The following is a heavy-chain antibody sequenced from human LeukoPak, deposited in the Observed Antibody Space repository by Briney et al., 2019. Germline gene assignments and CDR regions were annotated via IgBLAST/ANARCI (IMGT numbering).Heavy chain of an antibody. V-gene: IGHV4-59*08. J-gene: IGHJ2*01. Sequence: PSVPESLTCTVLSASINSYYGSWLRQPPGKALVGIGHFYYYGKNNHNLFLNSRVTISVDTSKNQFSRKLTSVTASDTAVYYCARQEPRWHPVAGTTFYWYPDLWGRGTLVTVPS. CDR1: SASINSYY. D-gene: IGHD1-1*01. CDR3: ARQEPRWHPVAGTTFYWYPDL. CDR2: FYYYGKN.